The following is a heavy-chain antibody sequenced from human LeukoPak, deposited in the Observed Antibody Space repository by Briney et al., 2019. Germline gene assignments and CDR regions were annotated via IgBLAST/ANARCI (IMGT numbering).Heavy chain of an antibody. J-gene: IGHJ5*02. V-gene: IGHV4-34*01. CDR3: ARHGGSSWFRTSVANWFDP. CDR1: GGSFSGYY. D-gene: IGHD6-13*01. Sequence: SETLSLTCAVYGGSFSGYYWNWIRQPPGKGLEWIGEINHSGSTNYNPSLKSRVTISVDTSKNQFSLKLSSVTAADTAVYYCARHGGSSWFRTSVANWFDPWGQGTLVTVSS. CDR2: INHSGST.